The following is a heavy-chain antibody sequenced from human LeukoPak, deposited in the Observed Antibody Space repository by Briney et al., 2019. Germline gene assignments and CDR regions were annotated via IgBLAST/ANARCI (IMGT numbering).Heavy chain of an antibody. CDR2: ISWNSGSI. CDR1: GFTFGNYA. V-gene: IGHV3-9*01. Sequence: PGGSLRLSCAASGFTFGNYAMHWVRQAPGKGLEWVSGISWNSGSIGYADSVKGRFTISRDNSKNTLYLQMNSLRAEDTAVYYCEGQKEAFDIWGQGTMVTVSS. CDR3: EGQKEAFDI. J-gene: IGHJ3*02.